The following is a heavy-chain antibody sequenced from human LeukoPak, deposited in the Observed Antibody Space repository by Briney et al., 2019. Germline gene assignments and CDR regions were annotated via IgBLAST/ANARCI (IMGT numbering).Heavy chain of an antibody. J-gene: IGHJ4*02. CDR1: GGSISSGSYY. Sequence: PSQTLSLTCTVSGGSISSGSYYWSWIRQPAGKGLEWIGRIYTSGSTNYNPSLKSRVTISVDTSKNQFSLKLSSVTAADTAAYYCARVSGSCLDYWGQGTLVTVAS. CDR2: IYTSGST. V-gene: IGHV4-61*02. CDR3: ARVSGSCLDY. D-gene: IGHD1-26*01.